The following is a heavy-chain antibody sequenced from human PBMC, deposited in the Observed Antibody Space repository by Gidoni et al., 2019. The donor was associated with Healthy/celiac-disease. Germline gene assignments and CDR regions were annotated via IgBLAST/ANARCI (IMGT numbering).Heavy chain of an antibody. CDR2: INPNSGGT. CDR1: GYTFTGYY. D-gene: IGHD2-2*01. CDR3: AREARYCSSTSCYGNLDY. Sequence: QVQLVQSGAEVKKPGASVKVSCKASGYTFTGYYMHWVRQAPGQGLEWMGWINPNSGGTNYAQKFQGRVTMTRDTSISTAYMELSRLRSDDTAVYYCAREARYCSSTSCYGNLDYWGQGTLVTVSS. V-gene: IGHV1-2*02. J-gene: IGHJ4*02.